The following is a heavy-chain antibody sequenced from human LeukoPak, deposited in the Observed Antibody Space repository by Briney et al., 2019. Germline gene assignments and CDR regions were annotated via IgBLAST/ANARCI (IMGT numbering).Heavy chain of an antibody. CDR1: GFTFSSYA. V-gene: IGHV3-23*01. D-gene: IGHD3-10*01. Sequence: GGSLRLSCAASGFTFSSYAMSWVRQAPGKGLEWVSAISGSGGSTYYADSVRGRFTISRDNSKNTLYLQMNSLRAEDTAVYYCAKEPTSITMVRGVSIWFDPWGQGTLVTVSS. CDR2: ISGSGGST. CDR3: AKEPTSITMVRGVSIWFDP. J-gene: IGHJ5*02.